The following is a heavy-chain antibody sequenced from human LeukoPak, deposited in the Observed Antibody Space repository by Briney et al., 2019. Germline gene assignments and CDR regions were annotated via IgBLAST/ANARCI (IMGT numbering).Heavy chain of an antibody. CDR1: GYSFTTYY. V-gene: IGHV1-46*01. D-gene: IGHD2-15*01. CDR2: INPSGGST. J-gene: IGHJ4*02. Sequence: ASVKVSCKASGYSFTTYYMHWGRQAPGQGLEWMGIINPSGGSTSYAQKFQGRVTMTTDTSTSTVYMELSSLRSEDTAVYYCAREGGGSGVRYDYWGQGTLVTVSS. CDR3: AREGGGSGVRYDY.